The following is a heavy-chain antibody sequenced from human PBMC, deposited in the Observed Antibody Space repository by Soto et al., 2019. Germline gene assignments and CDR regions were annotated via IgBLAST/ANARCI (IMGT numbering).Heavy chain of an antibody. D-gene: IGHD6-19*01. Sequence: QVQLQQWGAGLLKASETLSLTCAVVGDSLRGQSWNWIRQSPGKGLEWIGELDQSGGTNYNPSLKSRGIISDDQSKNQFSLTLTSVTAADTAVYYCAREDSYGWSGESLDVWGQGTTVTVSS. V-gene: IGHV4-34*01. CDR1: GDSLRGQS. CDR2: LDQSGGT. CDR3: AREDSYGWSGESLDV. J-gene: IGHJ6*02.